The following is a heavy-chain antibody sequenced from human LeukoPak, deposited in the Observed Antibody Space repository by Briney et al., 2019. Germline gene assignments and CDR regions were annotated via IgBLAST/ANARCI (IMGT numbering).Heavy chain of an antibody. V-gene: IGHV3-74*01. CDR2: INTDGSAT. CDR1: GFIFSSHY. CDR3: ARGRYFFASGSSHAFDI. Sequence: PGGSLRLSCAASGFIFSSHYMHWVRQAPGKGLVWVSRINTDGSATNYADSVEGRFTISRDNAKNTLSLQMNSLGAEDTAVYYCARGRYFFASGSSHAFDIWGRGTMVTVSS. J-gene: IGHJ3*02. D-gene: IGHD3-10*01.